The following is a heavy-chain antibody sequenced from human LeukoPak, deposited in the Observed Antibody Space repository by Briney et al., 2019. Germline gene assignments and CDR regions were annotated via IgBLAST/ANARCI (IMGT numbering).Heavy chain of an antibody. CDR3: ARNILTGYYTYLDDAFDI. Sequence: GESLKISCKGSGYNFTSYWIAWVRQMPGKGLECMGIIYPGDSDTRYSPSFQGQVTISADKSISTAYLQWSSLKASDTAMYYCARNILTGYYTYLDDAFDIWGQGTMVTVSS. CDR1: GYNFTSYW. V-gene: IGHV5-51*01. D-gene: IGHD3-9*01. CDR2: IYPGDSDT. J-gene: IGHJ3*02.